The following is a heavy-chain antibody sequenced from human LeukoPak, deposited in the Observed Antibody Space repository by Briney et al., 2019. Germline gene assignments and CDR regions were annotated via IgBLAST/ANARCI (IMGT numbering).Heavy chain of an antibody. V-gene: IGHV3-30*02. CDR1: GFTFSSYG. J-gene: IGHJ4*02. CDR3: AKDGAYSSSPDY. D-gene: IGHD6-6*01. CDR2: IRYDGSNK. Sequence: PGGSLRLSCAASGFTFSSYGMHWVRQAPGKGLEWVAFIRYDGSNKYYADSVKGRFTISRDNPKNTLYLQMNSLRAEDTAVYYCAKDGAYSSSPDYWGQGTLVTVSS.